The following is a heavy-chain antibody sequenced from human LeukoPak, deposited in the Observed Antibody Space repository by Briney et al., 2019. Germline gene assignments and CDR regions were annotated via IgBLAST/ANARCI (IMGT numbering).Heavy chain of an antibody. V-gene: IGHV1-69*13. J-gene: IGHJ4*02. CDR3: AKYCSSTSCPFDY. D-gene: IGHD2-2*01. CDR1: GGTFSSYA. CDR2: IIPIFGTA. Sequence: SVKVSCKASGGTFSSYAISWVRQAPGQGLEWMGRIIPIFGTANYAQKFQGRVTITADESTSTAYMELSSLRSEDTAVYYCAKYCSSTSCPFDYWGQGTLVTVSS.